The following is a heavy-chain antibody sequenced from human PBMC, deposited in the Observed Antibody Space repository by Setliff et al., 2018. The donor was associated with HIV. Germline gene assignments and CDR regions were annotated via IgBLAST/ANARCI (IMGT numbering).Heavy chain of an antibody. D-gene: IGHD3-22*01. CDR3: ARDPSPYYSDDSGYPDDAFDI. Sequence: ASVKVSCKASGYTFTRYYMHWVRQAPGQGLEWMGMISPSGISTSYAQKFQGRITMTRDTSTSTAYMELSSLRSEDTAVYYCARDPSPYYSDDSGYPDDAFDIWGQGTMVT. CDR2: ISPSGIST. V-gene: IGHV1-46*03. J-gene: IGHJ3*02. CDR1: GYTFTRYY.